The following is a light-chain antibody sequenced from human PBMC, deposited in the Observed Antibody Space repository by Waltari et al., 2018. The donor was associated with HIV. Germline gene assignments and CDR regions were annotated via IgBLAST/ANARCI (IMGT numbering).Light chain of an antibody. J-gene: IGLJ1*01. V-gene: IGLV2-23*02. CDR2: EIS. CDR1: SSDVVSYNV. Sequence: QSTLTQPPPVSGSPRQSLTISCYAISSDVVSYNVVSWYQQHPGKAPKLMIYEISKRPSGVSNRFSGSKSGNTASLTISGLQAEDEADYYCCSYAGSSTHVFGTGTKVTVL. CDR3: CSYAGSSTHV.